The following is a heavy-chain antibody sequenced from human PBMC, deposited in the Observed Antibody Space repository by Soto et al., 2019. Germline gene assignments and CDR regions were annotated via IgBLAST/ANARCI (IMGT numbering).Heavy chain of an antibody. D-gene: IGHD4-17*01. V-gene: IGHV3-11*01. CDR1: GFTFSDYY. Sequence: GGSLRLSCAASGFTFSDYYMSWIRQAPGKGLEWVSYISSSGSTIYYADSVKGRFTISRDNAKNSLYLQMNSLRAEDTAVYYCAKDTDYEAYFYYYMDVWGKGTTVTVSS. CDR3: AKDTDYEAYFYYYMDV. CDR2: ISSSGSTI. J-gene: IGHJ6*03.